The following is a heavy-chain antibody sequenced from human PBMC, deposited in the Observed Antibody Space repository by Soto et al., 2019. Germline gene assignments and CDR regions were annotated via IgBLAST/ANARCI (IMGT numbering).Heavy chain of an antibody. Sequence: QVQLVESGGGVVQPGTSLRLSCAVSGFTFSGYGMHWVRQAPGKGLEWVAVIWFDGSNKNYADSVKGRFTISRDDSKNTLYLQMNNLRAEDTAVYYCTRDRDSRRGWDYFDHWGQGTLVTVSS. J-gene: IGHJ4*02. CDR2: IWFDGSNK. CDR1: GFTFSGYG. CDR3: TRDRDSRRGWDYFDH. D-gene: IGHD4-4*01. V-gene: IGHV3-33*01.